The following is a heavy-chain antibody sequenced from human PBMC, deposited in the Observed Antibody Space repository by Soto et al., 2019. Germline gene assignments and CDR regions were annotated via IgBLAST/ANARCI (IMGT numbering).Heavy chain of an antibody. CDR2: ISAYNGNT. CDR1: GYTFTSYG. J-gene: IGHJ6*02. CDR3: ARVPSGYYDSSGYSPYGMDV. V-gene: IGHV1-18*04. D-gene: IGHD3-22*01. Sequence: QVQLVQSGAEVKKPGASVKVSCKASGYTFTSYGISWVRQAPGQGLEWMGWISAYNGNTNYAQKLKGRVTMTTETSTSTPYMGLRSLRSDDTAVYYCARVPSGYYDSSGYSPYGMDVWGQGTTVTVSS.